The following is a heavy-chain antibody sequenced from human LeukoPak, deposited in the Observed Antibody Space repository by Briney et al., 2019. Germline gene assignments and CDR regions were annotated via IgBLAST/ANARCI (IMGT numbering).Heavy chain of an antibody. D-gene: IGHD1-26*01. Sequence: PSETLSLTCTVSSDSISGYYWSWIRQPPGKGLEWIGYIYYSGSTNYNPSLKSRVTISVDTSKNQFSLKLSSVTAADTAVYYCARDTIVGATFDYWGQGTLVTVSS. J-gene: IGHJ4*02. CDR3: ARDTIVGATFDY. V-gene: IGHV4-59*01. CDR1: SDSISGYY. CDR2: IYYSGST.